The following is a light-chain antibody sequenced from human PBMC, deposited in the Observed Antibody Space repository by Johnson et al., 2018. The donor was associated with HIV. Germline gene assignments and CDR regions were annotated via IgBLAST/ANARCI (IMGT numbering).Light chain of an antibody. CDR1: IANIGNNY. CDR2: EHN. J-gene: IGLJ1*01. CDR3: GTWDSGLSAGV. Sequence: QSVLTQPPSVSAAPGQRVTISCSGGIANIGNNYVSWYQQLPGTAPKLLIYEHNKRPSGIPDRFSGSKSGTSATLDISGLQTGDEADYYCGTWDSGLSAGVVGTGTKVTVL. V-gene: IGLV1-51*02.